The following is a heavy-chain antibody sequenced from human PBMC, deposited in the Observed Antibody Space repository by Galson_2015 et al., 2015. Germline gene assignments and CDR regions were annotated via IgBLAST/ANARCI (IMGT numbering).Heavy chain of an antibody. CDR3: TTRLGRRGVVY. CDR1: GFTFSSYE. V-gene: IGHV3-48*03. CDR2: ISIDGTTI. J-gene: IGHJ4*02. Sequence: SLRLSCAVSGFTFSSYEMNWVRQAPGKGLEWVSYISIDGTTIHYADSVKGRFTISRDNAKNSLFLQMSSLRAEDTAVYYCTTRLGRRGVVYWGQGTLVTVSS. D-gene: IGHD3-10*01.